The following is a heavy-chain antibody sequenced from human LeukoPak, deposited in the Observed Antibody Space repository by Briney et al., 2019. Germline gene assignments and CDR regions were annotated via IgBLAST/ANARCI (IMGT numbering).Heavy chain of an antibody. CDR1: GFTFSSYG. J-gene: IGHJ4*02. V-gene: IGHV3-33*06. CDR2: IWYDGNNK. CDR3: AKDTGLVGATPYYFDY. D-gene: IGHD1-26*01. Sequence: PGRSLRLSCAASGFTFSSYGMHWVRQAPGKGLDWVAVIWYDGNNKYYADSVKGRFTISRDNSQSTLYLQMNSLRVEDTAVYYCAKDTGLVGATPYYFDYWGQGTLVTVSS.